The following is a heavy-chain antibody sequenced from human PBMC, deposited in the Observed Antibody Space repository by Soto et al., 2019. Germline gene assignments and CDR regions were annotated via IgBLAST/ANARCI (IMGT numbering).Heavy chain of an antibody. D-gene: IGHD6-6*01. V-gene: IGHV3-11*01. CDR2: ISTTGRTI. J-gene: IGHJ4*02. CDR3: ASGSIAARGAYYLDF. Sequence: ESGGGLVKPGGSLRLSCAASGFTFSDNYMSWIRQAPGKGLEWVSYISTTGRTIYYADSVKGRFTISRDNAKNSLYLQMNSLRAEDTAVYYCASGSIAARGAYYLDFGGQGTLVTVSS. CDR1: GFTFSDNY.